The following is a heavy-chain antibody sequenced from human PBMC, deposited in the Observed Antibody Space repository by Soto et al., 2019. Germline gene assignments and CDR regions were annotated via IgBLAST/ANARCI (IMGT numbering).Heavy chain of an antibody. CDR3: XLXXIGVGEYFDY. Sequence: QLQLQESGPGLVKPSETLSLTCTVSGASISSSGYYWVWIRQSPGKGLEWIGSVYYLGSSNHNPSLKSRATMSVDRANNHFXLKLGSVTAADTAVYYCXLXXIGVGEYFDYWGQGILVTVSS. J-gene: IGHJ4*02. CDR2: VYYLGSS. D-gene: IGHD3-10*01. CDR1: GASISSSGYY. V-gene: IGHV4-39*02.